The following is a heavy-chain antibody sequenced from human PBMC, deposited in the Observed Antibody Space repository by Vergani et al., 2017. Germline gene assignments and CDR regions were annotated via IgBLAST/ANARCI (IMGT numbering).Heavy chain of an antibody. CDR3: ARDQAGTLFDP. CDR1: GYTFTSYY. CDR2: INPSGGST. J-gene: IGHJ5*02. Sequence: QVQLVQSGAEVKKPGASVKVSCKASGYTFTSYYMHWVRQAPGQGLEWMGIINPSGGSTSYAQKFQGRVTMTRDTSTSTVYMELSSLRSEDTAVDYCARDQAGTLFDPWGQGTLVTVSS. V-gene: IGHV1-46*01. D-gene: IGHD1-7*01.